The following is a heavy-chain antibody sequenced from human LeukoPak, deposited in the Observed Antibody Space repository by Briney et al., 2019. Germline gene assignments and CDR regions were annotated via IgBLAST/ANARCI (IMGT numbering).Heavy chain of an antibody. CDR1: GFTVSSNY. D-gene: IGHD6-19*01. J-gene: IGHJ4*02. Sequence: GGSLRLSCAASGFTVSSNYMSWVRQAPGKGLEWVSVIYSGGSTYYADSVKGRFTISRDNSKNTLYLQMNSLRAEDTAVYYCARDPAGWNYFDYWGQGALVTVSS. CDR2: IYSGGST. V-gene: IGHV3-66*02. CDR3: ARDPAGWNYFDY.